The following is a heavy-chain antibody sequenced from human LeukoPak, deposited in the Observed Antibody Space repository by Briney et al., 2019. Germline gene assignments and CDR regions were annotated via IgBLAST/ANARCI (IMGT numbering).Heavy chain of an antibody. CDR1: GFTFSSYG. V-gene: IGHV3-30*18. CDR2: ISYDGSNK. J-gene: IGHJ4*02. Sequence: TGGSLRLSCAASGFTFSSYGMHWVRQAPGKGLEWVAVISYDGSNKYYADSVKGRFTISRDNYKNTLYLQMNSLRAEDTAVYYCAKDPRGGYSYGYFDYWGQGTLVTVSS. D-gene: IGHD5-18*01. CDR3: AKDPRGGYSYGYFDY.